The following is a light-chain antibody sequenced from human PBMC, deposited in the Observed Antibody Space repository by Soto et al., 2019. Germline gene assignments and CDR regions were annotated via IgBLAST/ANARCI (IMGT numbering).Light chain of an antibody. Sequence: QSALTQPPSVSGCPGQSVTISCTGTSSDIGSYDRVSWYQQPPGTAPRLMIYEVTNRPSGVPDRFSGSKSGNTASLTISGLQPEDETDYYCTSFTTSKTYIFGTGTKVTVL. CDR2: EVT. CDR1: SSDIGSYDR. J-gene: IGLJ1*01. CDR3: TSFTTSKTYI. V-gene: IGLV2-18*02.